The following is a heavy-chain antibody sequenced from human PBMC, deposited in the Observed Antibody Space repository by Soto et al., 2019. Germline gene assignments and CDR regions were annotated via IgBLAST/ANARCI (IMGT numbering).Heavy chain of an antibody. V-gene: IGHV3-23*01. J-gene: IGHJ4*02. CDR1: GFTFTSYA. D-gene: IGHD3-3*01. CDR3: ARQGFWTLHIDGLDS. Sequence: GGSLRLSCSASGFTFTSYAMSWVRQAPGKGLEWVSGMSGSGGDTKNADSVKGRFTISRDNFKNMLYLQMNRLRAEDTAVYYCARQGFWTLHIDGLDSLGQGTLVTVSS. CDR2: MSGSGGDT.